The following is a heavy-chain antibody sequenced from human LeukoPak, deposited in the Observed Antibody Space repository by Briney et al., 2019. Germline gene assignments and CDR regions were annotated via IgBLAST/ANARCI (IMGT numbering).Heavy chain of an antibody. J-gene: IGHJ4*02. Sequence: GGSLRLSCAGSGFTVGNSWKNWFRQAPGKGLEWVAHIKQDGSDTYVDSVKGRFTISRDIAKTSLFLHMNSLTTEDSAVYYCAREHSSHFTWGQGTLVTVSS. V-gene: IGHV3-7*01. D-gene: IGHD3-3*02. CDR3: AREHSSHFT. CDR2: IKQDGSDT. CDR1: GFTVGNSW.